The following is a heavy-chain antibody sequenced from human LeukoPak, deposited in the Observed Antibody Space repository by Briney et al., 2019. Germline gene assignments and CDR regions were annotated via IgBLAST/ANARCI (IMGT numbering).Heavy chain of an antibody. Sequence: GGSLRLSCAASGFTFSSYEMNWVRQAPGKGLEWVSYISSSGSTIYYADSVKGRFTISRDNAKNSLYLQMNSLRAEDMALYYCAKAVAAAGSYYFDYWGQGTLVTVSS. CDR1: GFTFSSYE. CDR2: ISSSGSTI. CDR3: AKAVAAAGSYYFDY. J-gene: IGHJ4*02. D-gene: IGHD6-13*01. V-gene: IGHV3-48*03.